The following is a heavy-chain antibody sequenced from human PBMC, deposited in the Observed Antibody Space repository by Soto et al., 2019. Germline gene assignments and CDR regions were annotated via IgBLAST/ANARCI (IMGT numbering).Heavy chain of an antibody. J-gene: IGHJ5*02. Sequence: SVKVSCKASGFTFSSSGIHWVRQARRQRLEWIGWIVVGSGNTNYAQKFQERVTITRDVSTNTAYMELTSLRSEDTAVYYCARVSPSDTRYGYVGKNWFDPWG. CDR1: GFTFSSSG. CDR2: IVVGSGNT. V-gene: IGHV1-58*02. CDR3: ARVSPSDTRYGYVGKNWFDP. D-gene: IGHD5-18*01.